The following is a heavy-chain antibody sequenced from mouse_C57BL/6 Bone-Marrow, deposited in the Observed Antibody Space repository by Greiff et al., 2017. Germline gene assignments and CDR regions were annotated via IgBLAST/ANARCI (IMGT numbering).Heavy chain of an antibody. V-gene: IGHV14-4*01. CDR1: GFNIKDDY. J-gene: IGHJ3*01. Sequence: SGAELVRPGASVKLSCTASGFNIKDDYMHWVKPRPEQGLEWIGWIDPENGDTEYASKFQGKATITADTSSNTAYLQLSSLTSEDTAVYYCTTGYYGSSQGGQGTLVTVSA. CDR2: IDPENGDT. D-gene: IGHD1-1*01. CDR3: TTGYYGSSQ.